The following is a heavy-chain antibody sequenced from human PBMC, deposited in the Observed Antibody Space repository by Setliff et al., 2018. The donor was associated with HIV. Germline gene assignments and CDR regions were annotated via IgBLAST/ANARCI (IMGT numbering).Heavy chain of an antibody. CDR1: GYSFTNYW. V-gene: IGHV5-51*01. CDR2: THPEDSDT. CDR3: ARHVGDTFDI. Sequence: SCKGSGYSFTNYWIGWVRQMPGKGLEWMGITHPEDSDTRYNPSFQGQVTMSTNKSISTAYLQWNSLKASDTAMYYCARHVGDTFDIWGQGTMVTVSS. J-gene: IGHJ3*02. D-gene: IGHD3-16*01.